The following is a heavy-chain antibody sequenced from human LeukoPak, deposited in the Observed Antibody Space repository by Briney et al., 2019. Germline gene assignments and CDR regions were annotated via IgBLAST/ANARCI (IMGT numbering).Heavy chain of an antibody. CDR1: GFTFSSYG. D-gene: IGHD3-22*01. V-gene: IGHV3-33*06. CDR2: IWYDGSNK. CDR3: AKAGDHYDSSGYYYSFDY. J-gene: IGHJ4*02. Sequence: GRSLRLSCAASGFTFSSYGMHWVRQAPGKGLEWVAVIWYDGSNKYYADSVKGRFTIPRDNSKNTLYLQMNSMRAEDTAVYYCAKAGDHYDSSGYYYSFDYWGQGTLVTVSS.